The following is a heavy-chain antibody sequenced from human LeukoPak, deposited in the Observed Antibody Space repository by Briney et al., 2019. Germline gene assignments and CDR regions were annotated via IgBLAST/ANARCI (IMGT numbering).Heavy chain of an antibody. Sequence: GGSLRLSCAASGFTFSSYAMGWVRQAPGKGLEWVSAISGSGGSTYYADSVKGRFTISRDNSKNTLYLQMNSLRAEDTAVYYCARDRSPYSSSWYGGWFDPWGQGTLVTVSS. CDR2: ISGSGGST. J-gene: IGHJ5*02. CDR1: GFTFSSYA. CDR3: ARDRSPYSSSWYGGWFDP. V-gene: IGHV3-23*01. D-gene: IGHD6-13*01.